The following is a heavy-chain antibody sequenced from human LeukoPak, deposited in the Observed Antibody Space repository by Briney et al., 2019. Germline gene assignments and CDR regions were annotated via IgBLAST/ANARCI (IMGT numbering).Heavy chain of an antibody. D-gene: IGHD7-27*01. V-gene: IGHV4-34*01. J-gene: IGHJ3*02. Sequence: PSETPSLTCAVYGGSFNGYYWSWIRQPPGKGLEWIGEVNHSGRANCNPSLKSRATITADTSKNQFSLKVTSVTAADTATYYCARHLTGERAFDIWGQGTLVTVSS. CDR2: VNHSGRA. CDR1: GGSFNGYY. CDR3: ARHLTGERAFDI.